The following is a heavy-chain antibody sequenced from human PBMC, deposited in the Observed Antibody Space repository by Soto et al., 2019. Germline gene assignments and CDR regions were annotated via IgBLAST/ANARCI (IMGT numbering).Heavy chain of an antibody. V-gene: IGHV3-30*03. J-gene: IGHJ4*02. Sequence: QIHLVESGGDVVQPGSSLRLSCAASGFNFGFFGMHWVRQAPGKGLEWVAFISGDGINTHYADSVRGRFTLSRDYSKKTMYLQMDTLREDDTALYYCARGNLSFDFDSWGQGTLVTVSS. CDR2: ISGDGINT. D-gene: IGHD3-10*01. CDR1: GFNFGFFG. CDR3: ARGNLSFDFDS.